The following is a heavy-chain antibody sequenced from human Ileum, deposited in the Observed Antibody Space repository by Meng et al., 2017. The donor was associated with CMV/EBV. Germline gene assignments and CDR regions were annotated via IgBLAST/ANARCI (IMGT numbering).Heavy chain of an antibody. J-gene: IGHJ4*02. Sequence: ASVKVSCKASGYTFTSYDINWVRQATGQGLKWMGWMNPNSGNTGYAQKFQGRVTMTRNTSISTAYMELSSLRSEDTAVYYCARGSWYYDRSGYTYYFDYWGQGTLVTVSS. CDR2: MNPNSGNT. CDR1: GYTFTSYD. CDR3: ARGSWYYDRSGYTYYFDY. D-gene: IGHD3-22*01. V-gene: IGHV1-8*01.